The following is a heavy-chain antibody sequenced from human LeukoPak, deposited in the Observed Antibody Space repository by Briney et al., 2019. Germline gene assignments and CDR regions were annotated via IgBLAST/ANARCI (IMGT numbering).Heavy chain of an antibody. Sequence: PSETLSLTCTVSGYSISSGYYWGWIRQPPGKGLEWIGSIYHSGSTYYNPSLKSRVTISVDTSKNQFSLKLSSVTAADTAVYYCARDLLWGDHDCVFDYWGQGTLVTVSS. D-gene: IGHD2-21*01. J-gene: IGHJ4*02. CDR2: IYHSGST. CDR1: GYSISSGYY. CDR3: ARDLLWGDHDCVFDY. V-gene: IGHV4-38-2*02.